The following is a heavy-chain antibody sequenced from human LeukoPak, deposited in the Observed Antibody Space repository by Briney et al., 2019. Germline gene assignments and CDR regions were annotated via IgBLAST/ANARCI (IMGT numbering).Heavy chain of an antibody. Sequence: PETLSLTCAVYGGPFSGYYWSWIRQPPGKGLEWIGEINHSGSTNYNPSLKSRVTISVDTSKNQFSLKLSSVTAADTAVYYCARAIYSSRYYMDVWGKGTTVTVSS. CDR2: INHSGST. CDR3: ARAIYSSRYYMDV. D-gene: IGHD2-21*01. J-gene: IGHJ6*03. CDR1: GGPFSGYY. V-gene: IGHV4-34*01.